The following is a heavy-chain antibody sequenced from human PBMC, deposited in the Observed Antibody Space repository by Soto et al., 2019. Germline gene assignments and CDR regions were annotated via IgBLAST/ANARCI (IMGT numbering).Heavy chain of an antibody. D-gene: IGHD3-3*01. J-gene: IGHJ4*02. CDR2: IRSKANNYAT. V-gene: IGHV3-73*01. CDR1: GFTFSGSV. CDR3: ARGVYDFWSGHPKGLDY. Sequence: GGSLRLSCAASGFTFSGSVIHWVRQASGKGLEWVGRIRSKANNYATAYAVSVKGRFTISRDDSRNTAYLQMNSLKNEDTAVYYCARGVYDFWSGHPKGLDYWGQGTVVTVSS.